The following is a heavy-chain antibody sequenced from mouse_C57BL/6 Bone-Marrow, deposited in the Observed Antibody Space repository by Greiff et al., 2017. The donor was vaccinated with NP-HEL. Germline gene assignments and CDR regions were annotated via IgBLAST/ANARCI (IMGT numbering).Heavy chain of an antibody. CDR2: IDPETGGT. J-gene: IGHJ2*01. V-gene: IGHV1-15*01. D-gene: IGHD2-4*01. CDR3: TRGDDYELDY. Sequence: VQLQQSGAELVRPGASVTLSCKASGYTFTDYEMHWVKQTPVHGLEWIGAIDPETGGTAYNQKFKGKAILTADNSSSTAYMELRRLDSEDSAVYYCTRGDDYELDYWGQGTTLTVSS. CDR1: GYTFTDYE.